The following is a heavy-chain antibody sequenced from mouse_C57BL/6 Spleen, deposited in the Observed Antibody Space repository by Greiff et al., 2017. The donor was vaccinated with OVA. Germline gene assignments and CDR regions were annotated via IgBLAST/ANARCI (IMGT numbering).Heavy chain of an antibody. J-gene: IGHJ2*01. D-gene: IGHD1-1*01. CDR3: TRSDYYGSSFYFDY. CDR2: IDPETGGT. V-gene: IGHV1-15*01. Sequence: QVQLKESGAELVRPGASVTLSCKASGYTFTDYEMHWVKQTPVHGLEWIGAIDPETGGTAYNQKFKGKAILTADKSSSTAYMELRSLTSEDSAVYYCTRSDYYGSSFYFDYRGQGTTLTVSS. CDR1: GYTFTDYE.